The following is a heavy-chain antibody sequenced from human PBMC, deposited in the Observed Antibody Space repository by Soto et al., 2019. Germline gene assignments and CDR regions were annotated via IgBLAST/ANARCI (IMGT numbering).Heavy chain of an antibody. Sequence: GGSLRLSCAASAFSFNNYAMTWVRQAPGKGLEWASVIWSAGLTYYADSVRGRFTISRDISKNILFLQMNNLRAEDSAIYYCARELPPDLWGQGTLVTVSS. CDR3: ARELPPDL. CDR2: IWSAGLT. D-gene: IGHD2-15*01. CDR1: AFSFNNYA. J-gene: IGHJ5*02. V-gene: IGHV3-53*01.